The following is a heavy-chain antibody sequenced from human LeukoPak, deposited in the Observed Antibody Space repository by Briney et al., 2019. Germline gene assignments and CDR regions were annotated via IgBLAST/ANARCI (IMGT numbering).Heavy chain of an antibody. J-gene: IGHJ3*02. Sequence: QPGGSLRLSCAASEFTFTSSELNWVRQAPGKGLEWVSYISSSGNTISYADSVKGRFTISRDNAKNSLYLQVISLRAEDTAVYYCARGPSIAARYDAFDIWGQGTMVTVSS. D-gene: IGHD6-6*01. CDR3: ARGPSIAARYDAFDI. V-gene: IGHV3-48*03. CDR1: EFTFTSSE. CDR2: ISSSGNTI.